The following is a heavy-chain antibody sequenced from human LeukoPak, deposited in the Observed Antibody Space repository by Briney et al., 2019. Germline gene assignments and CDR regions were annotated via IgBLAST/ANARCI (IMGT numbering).Heavy chain of an antibody. J-gene: IGHJ3*02. CDR1: GGSISSYY. CDR3: ARVDIVAPNRAFDI. D-gene: IGHD5-12*01. Sequence: SETLSLTCTVSGGSISSYYWSWIRQPPGKGLEWIGYIYYSGSTNYNPSLKSRVTISVDTSKNQFSLKLSSVTAADTAVYYCARVDIVAPNRAFDIWGQGTMVTVSS. V-gene: IGHV4-59*01. CDR2: IYYSGST.